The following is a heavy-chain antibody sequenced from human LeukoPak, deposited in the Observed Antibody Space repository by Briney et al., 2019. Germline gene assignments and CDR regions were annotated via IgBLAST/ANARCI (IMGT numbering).Heavy chain of an antibody. V-gene: IGHV3-48*02. CDR3: ATERSYYFDY. Sequence: GGSLRLSCAASGFTFSSYNMNWVRQAPGKGLEWVSYISSGSITTYYANSVKGRFTISRDNAKNSLYVQVNSLRDEDTAVYYCATERSYYFDYWGQGTLVTVSS. CDR1: GFTFSSYN. J-gene: IGHJ4*02. D-gene: IGHD1-26*01. CDR2: ISSGSITT.